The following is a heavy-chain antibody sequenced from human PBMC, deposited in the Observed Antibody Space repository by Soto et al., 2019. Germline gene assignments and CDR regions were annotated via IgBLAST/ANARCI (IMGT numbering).Heavy chain of an antibody. CDR1: GFTFDDYA. D-gene: IGHD6-6*01. CDR3: AKDSYSSSSGWFDP. CDR2: ISWNSGSI. J-gene: IGHJ5*02. Sequence: ESGGGLVQPGRSLRLSCAASGFTFDDYAMHCVRQAPGKGLEWVSGISWNSGSIGYADSVKGRFTISRDNAKNSLYLQMNSLRAEDTALYYCAKDSYSSSSGWFDPWGQGTLVTVSS. V-gene: IGHV3-9*01.